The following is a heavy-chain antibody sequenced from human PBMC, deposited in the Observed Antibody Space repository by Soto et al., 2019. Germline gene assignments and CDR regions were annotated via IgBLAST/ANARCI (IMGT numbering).Heavy chain of an antibody. V-gene: IGHV1-3*01. Sequence: QVQLVQSGAEVKKPGASVKVSCKASGYTFTSYAMHWVRQAPGQRLEWMGWINDGNGNTKYSQKFQDRVTITRDTTATTAYMELSSLRTEDTAVYYGASDAGGRRDYWGQGALFTVAS. D-gene: IGHD1-26*01. CDR2: INDGNGNT. J-gene: IGHJ4*02. CDR1: GYTFTSYA. CDR3: ASDAGGRRDY.